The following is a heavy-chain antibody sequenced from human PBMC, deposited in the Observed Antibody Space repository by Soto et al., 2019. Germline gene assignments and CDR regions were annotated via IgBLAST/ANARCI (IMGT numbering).Heavy chain of an antibody. CDR1: GGDFKNYG. J-gene: IGHJ4*02. CDR2: IVPVFGSA. Sequence: QVQLVQSGAEVKKPGSSVKVSCQTSGGDFKNYGISWVRQAPGQGLEWMGGIVPVFGSAKYGQIFQGGLTITADEATSTTYMELSGLKPEDTAVYYCAREIAATGFHFWGQGTLVIVSS. V-gene: IGHV1-69*12. D-gene: IGHD3-9*01. CDR3: AREIAATGFHF.